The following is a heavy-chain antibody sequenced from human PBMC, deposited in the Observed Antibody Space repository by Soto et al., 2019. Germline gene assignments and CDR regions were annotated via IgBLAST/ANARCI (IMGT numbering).Heavy chain of an antibody. Sequence: PSETLSLTCAVYGGSFSGYYWSWIRQPPGKGLEWIGEINHSGSTNYNPSLKSRVTISVDTSKNQFSLKLSSVTAADTAVYYCARGLKNIVATIGLDYWGQGTLVTVSS. V-gene: IGHV4-34*01. CDR1: GGSFSGYY. CDR3: ARGLKNIVATIGLDY. D-gene: IGHD5-12*01. CDR2: INHSGST. J-gene: IGHJ4*02.